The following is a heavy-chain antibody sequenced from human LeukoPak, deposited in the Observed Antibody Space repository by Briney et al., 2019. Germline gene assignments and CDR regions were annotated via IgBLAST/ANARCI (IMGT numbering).Heavy chain of an antibody. CDR1: GFTVSSSY. Sequence: GGSLRLSCAASGFTVSSSYVSWVRQAPGKGLEWVSVIYSGGSTYYTDSVKGRFTISRDNAKNSLYLQMNSLRAEDTAVYYCARLDYEPVWGQGTTVTVSS. V-gene: IGHV3-53*01. CDR3: ARLDYEPV. CDR2: IYSGGST. J-gene: IGHJ6*02. D-gene: IGHD3-22*01.